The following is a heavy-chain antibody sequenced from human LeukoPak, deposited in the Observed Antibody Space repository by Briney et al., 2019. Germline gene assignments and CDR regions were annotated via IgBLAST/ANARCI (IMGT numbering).Heavy chain of an antibody. CDR3: ARGDCYDGSGYYKINAFDI. J-gene: IGHJ3*02. CDR1: GYTFTSYG. D-gene: IGHD3-22*01. Sequence: ASVKVSCKASGYTFTSYGISWVRQAPGQGLEWMGWISAYNGNTNYAQKFQGRVTMTTDTSSSTAYMELRSLRSDDTAVYYCARGDCYDGSGYYKINAFDIWGQGTMVTVSS. CDR2: ISAYNGNT. V-gene: IGHV1-18*01.